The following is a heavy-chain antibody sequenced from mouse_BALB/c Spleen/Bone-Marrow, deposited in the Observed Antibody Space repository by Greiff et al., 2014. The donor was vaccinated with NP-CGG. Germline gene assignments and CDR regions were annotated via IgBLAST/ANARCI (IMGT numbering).Heavy chain of an antibody. Sequence: EVKLVESGGGLVQPGGSLKLSCAASVFTFSSYGMSWVRQTPDKRLESVATINSNGGSTYYPDSVKGRFTISRDNAKNTLYLQMSSLKSEDTAMYYCARDGYYVFYAMDYWGQGTSVTVSS. D-gene: IGHD2-3*01. CDR1: VFTFSSYG. V-gene: IGHV5-6-3*01. CDR2: INSNGGST. J-gene: IGHJ4*01. CDR3: ARDGYYVFYAMDY.